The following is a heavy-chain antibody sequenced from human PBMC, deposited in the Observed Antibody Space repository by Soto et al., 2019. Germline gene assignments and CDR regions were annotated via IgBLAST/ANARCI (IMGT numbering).Heavy chain of an antibody. CDR2: IDPSDSYT. D-gene: IGHD6-13*01. CDR1: GYSFTSYW. J-gene: IGHJ4*02. CDR3: ARQPQLEYYFDY. V-gene: IGHV5-10-1*01. Sequence: PGESVKISFKGSGYSFTSYWISWVRQMPGKGLEWMGRIDPSDSYTNYSPSFQGHVTISADKSISTAYLQWSSLKASDTAMYYCARQPQLEYYFDYWGQGTLVTVSS.